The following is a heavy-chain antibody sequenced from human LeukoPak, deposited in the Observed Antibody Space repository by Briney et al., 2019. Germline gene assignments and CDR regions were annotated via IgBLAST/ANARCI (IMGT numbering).Heavy chain of an antibody. D-gene: IGHD2-15*01. Sequence: SETLSLICSASGGSISSYYWSWILQPPGKGLVWIGYIYYSGSTNYNPSLKSRVTISVDTYKNQFSLKLSSVTAADMAVYYCARHEVVVQNDAFDIWGQGTMVTVSS. CDR3: ARHEVVVQNDAFDI. V-gene: IGHV4-59*08. CDR2: IYYSGST. J-gene: IGHJ3*02. CDR1: GGSISSYY.